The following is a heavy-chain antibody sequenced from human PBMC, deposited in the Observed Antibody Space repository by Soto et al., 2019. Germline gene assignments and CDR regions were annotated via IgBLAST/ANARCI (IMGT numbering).Heavy chain of an antibody. D-gene: IGHD3-10*01. V-gene: IGHV4-30-4*01. J-gene: IGHJ5*01. CDR1: GGSINTGDFY. CDR3: AREKRVAPINVVRGRIIQTQSNWFDS. Sequence: QVQLQESGPGLVKPSQTLSLTCTVSGGSINTGDFYWSWIRQPPGQGLEWIGNIYHSGNPSDNPSLRSRTTISIDTSNNQLSLKLSSVTAADTAVYYCAREKRVAPINVVRGRIIQTQSNWFDSWGQGTLVTVSS. CDR2: IYHSGNP.